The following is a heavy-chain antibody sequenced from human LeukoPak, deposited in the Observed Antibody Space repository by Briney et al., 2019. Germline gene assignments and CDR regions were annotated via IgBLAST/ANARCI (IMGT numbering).Heavy chain of an antibody. CDR1: GFTFGDYA. CDR2: IRNKAYGGTT. CDR3: TRDGSTNSPANWFDP. J-gene: IGHJ5*02. Sequence: GRSLRLSCTASGFTFGDYAMSWVRQAPGQGLECVGFIRNKAYGGTTEYAASVKGRFTISRDDSKSIAYLQMNSLKTEDIAVYYCTRDGSTNSPANWFDPWGRGTLVTVSS. V-gene: IGHV3-49*04. D-gene: IGHD2-2*01.